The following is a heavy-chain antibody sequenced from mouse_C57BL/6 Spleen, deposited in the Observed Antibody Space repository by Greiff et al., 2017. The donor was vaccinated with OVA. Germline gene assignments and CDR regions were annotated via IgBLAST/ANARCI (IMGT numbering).Heavy chain of an antibody. V-gene: IGHV3-6*01. CDR2: ISYDGSN. CDR1: GYSITSGYY. Sequence: EVQVVESGPGLVKPSQSLSLTCSVTGYSITSGYYWNWIRQFPGNKLEWMGYISYDGSNNYNPSLNNRISITRDTSKNQFFLKVNSVTTEDTATDDCARGGNWDVSWFAYWGQGTLVTVSA. D-gene: IGHD4-1*01. CDR3: ARGGNWDVSWFAY. J-gene: IGHJ3*01.